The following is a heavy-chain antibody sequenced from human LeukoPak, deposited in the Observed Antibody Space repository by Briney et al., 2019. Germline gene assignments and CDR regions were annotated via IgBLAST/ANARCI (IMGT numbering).Heavy chain of an antibody. Sequence: SETLSLTCTVSGGSISSYYWRWIRQPPGKGLEWIGYIYYSGSTNYNPSLKSRVTMSLDTSKNQFSLKLSSVTAADTAVYYCARGSGSYYVDYWGQGTLVTVSS. J-gene: IGHJ4*02. D-gene: IGHD1-26*01. CDR1: GGSISSYY. CDR2: IYYSGST. CDR3: ARGSGSYYVDY. V-gene: IGHV4-59*12.